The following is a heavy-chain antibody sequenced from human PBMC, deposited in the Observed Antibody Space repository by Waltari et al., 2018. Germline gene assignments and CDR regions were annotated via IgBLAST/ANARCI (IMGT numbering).Heavy chain of an antibody. CDR2: IYTSGST. V-gene: IGHV4-4*07. Sequence: QVQLQESGPGLVKPSETLSLTCTVSGGSISSYYWSWIGRIYTSGSTNYNPSLKSRVTMSVDTSKNQFSLKLSSVTAADTAVYYCARLGPAQSQRTIFGVPTYYYYGMDVWGQGTTVTVSS. CDR3: ARLGPAQSQRTIFGVPTYYYYGMDV. D-gene: IGHD3-3*01. J-gene: IGHJ6*02. CDR1: GGSISSYY.